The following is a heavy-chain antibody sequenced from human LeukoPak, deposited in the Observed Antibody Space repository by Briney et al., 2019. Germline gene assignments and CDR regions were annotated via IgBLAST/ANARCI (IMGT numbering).Heavy chain of an antibody. J-gene: IGHJ4*02. V-gene: IGHV3-30-3*01. Sequence: GRSLRLSCAASGFTFSTYAMHWVRQAPGKGLEWVAHMSYDEGTKYYADSVKGRFTISRDNAKNSLYLHMNSLRDEDTAVYYCARNEWADYWGQGTLVTVSS. CDR2: MSYDEGTK. D-gene: IGHD1-26*01. CDR1: GFTFSTYA. CDR3: ARNEWADY.